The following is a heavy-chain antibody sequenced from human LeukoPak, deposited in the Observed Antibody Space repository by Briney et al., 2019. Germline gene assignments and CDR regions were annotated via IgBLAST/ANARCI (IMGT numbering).Heavy chain of an antibody. V-gene: IGHV1-2*02. CDR2: INPNSGGT. D-gene: IGHD1-26*01. J-gene: IGHJ2*01. Sequence: ASVKVSCKASGYTFTDYYMHWVRQAPGQGLEWMGWINPNSGGTNYAQKFQGRVTMTRDTSISTAYMELSSLRSEDTAVYYCARELGTREWFFDLWGRGTLVTVSS. CDR1: GYTFTDYY. CDR3: ARELGTREWFFDL.